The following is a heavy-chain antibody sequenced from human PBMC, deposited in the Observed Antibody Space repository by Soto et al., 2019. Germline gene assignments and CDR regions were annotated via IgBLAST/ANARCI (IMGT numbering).Heavy chain of an antibody. D-gene: IGHD6-13*01. V-gene: IGHV3-7*01. Sequence: EVQLVESGGGLVQPGGSLRLSCAASGFTFSSYWMSWVRQAPGKGLEWVANIKQDGSEKYYVDSVKGRFTISRDNAKNSLYLQMNSLRAEDTAVYYCARICSSSWYYDYGMDVWGQGTTVTVSS. CDR2: IKQDGSEK. CDR3: ARICSSSWYYDYGMDV. J-gene: IGHJ6*02. CDR1: GFTFSSYW.